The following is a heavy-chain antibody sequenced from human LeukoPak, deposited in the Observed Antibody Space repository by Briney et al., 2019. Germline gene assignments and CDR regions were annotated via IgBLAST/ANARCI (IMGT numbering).Heavy chain of an antibody. J-gene: IGHJ4*02. CDR1: GGSISSGGYY. CDR2: IYYSGST. D-gene: IGHD1-26*01. CDR3: ARAVGRRLDY. Sequence: SETLSLTCAVSGGSISSGGYYWSWIRQHPGKGLEWIGYIYYSGSTYYNPSLKSRVTISVDTSKYQFSLKLSSVTAADTAVYYCARAVGRRLDYWGQGTLVTVSS. V-gene: IGHV4-31*11.